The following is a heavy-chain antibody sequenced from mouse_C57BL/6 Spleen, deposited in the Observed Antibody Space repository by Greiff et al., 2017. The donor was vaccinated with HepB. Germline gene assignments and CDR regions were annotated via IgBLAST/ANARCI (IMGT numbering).Heavy chain of an antibody. CDR3: ARCGTTVVARYFDV. CDR2: IYPRSGNT. CDR1: GYTFTSYG. V-gene: IGHV1-81*01. Sequence: QVQLQQSGAELARPGASVKLSCKASGYTFTSYGISWVKQRTGQGLEWIGEIYPRSGNTYYNEKFKGKATLTADKSSSTAYMELRSLTSEDSAVYFCARCGTTVVARYFDVWGTGTTVTVSS. J-gene: IGHJ1*03. D-gene: IGHD1-1*01.